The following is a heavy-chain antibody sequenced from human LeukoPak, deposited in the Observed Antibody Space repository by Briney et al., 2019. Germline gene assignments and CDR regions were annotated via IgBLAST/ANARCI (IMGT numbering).Heavy chain of an antibody. CDR1: GYSFSSYW. D-gene: IGHD2-2*01. CDR3: ARDLRYCTSTGCYDPNFDY. J-gene: IGHJ4*02. CDR2: INSDGSST. V-gene: IGHV3-74*01. Sequence: SGGSLRLSCGASGYSFSSYWMHWVRQAPGKGLVWVSRINSDGSSTSYADSVKGRFTISRENAKNTLYLQMSSLRAEDTAVYYCARDLRYCTSTGCYDPNFDYWGQGTLVTVSS.